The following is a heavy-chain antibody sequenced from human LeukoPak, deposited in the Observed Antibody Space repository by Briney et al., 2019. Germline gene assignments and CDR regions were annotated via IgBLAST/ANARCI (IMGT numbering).Heavy chain of an antibody. CDR2: ISTSSYDI. CDR1: GFPFSSHA. V-gene: IGHV3-21*01. D-gene: IGHD4-17*01. Sequence: PGGSLRLSCEVSGFPFSSHAMSWVRQAPGKGLEWVSSISTSSYDIYYADSVKGRFTISRDNAKNSLYLQMNSLRAEGTAMYYCAKISHDYGDSADYWGQGTLVTVSS. J-gene: IGHJ4*02. CDR3: AKISHDYGDSADY.